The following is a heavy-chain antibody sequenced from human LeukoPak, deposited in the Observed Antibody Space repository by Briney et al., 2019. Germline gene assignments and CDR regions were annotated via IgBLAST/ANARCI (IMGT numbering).Heavy chain of an antibody. CDR2: VSFDSNNI. CDR1: GFTFSTYG. Sequence: TGGSLRLSCAASGFTFSTYGMHWVRQAPGKGLEWVAVVSFDSNNIYYADSVKGRFTISRDNSKNTLYLQMNSLRAEDTAVYYCAKDAAGPEYWGQGTLVTVSS. V-gene: IGHV3-30*18. J-gene: IGHJ4*02. D-gene: IGHD6-13*01. CDR3: AKDAAGPEY.